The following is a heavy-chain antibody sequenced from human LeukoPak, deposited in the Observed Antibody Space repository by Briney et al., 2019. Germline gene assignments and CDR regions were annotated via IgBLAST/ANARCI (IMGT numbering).Heavy chain of an antibody. J-gene: IGHJ5*02. CDR1: GFTFSSYE. Sequence: GGSLRLSCAASGFTFSSYEMNWVRQAPGKGLEWVSYISSSGSTIYYADSVKGRFTISRDNAKNSLYLQMNSLRAEDTAVYYCARGPPSSWYFWRGTTPPQQNWFDPWGQGTLVTVSS. V-gene: IGHV3-48*03. CDR3: ARGPPSSWYFWRGTTPPQQNWFDP. D-gene: IGHD6-13*01. CDR2: ISSSGSTI.